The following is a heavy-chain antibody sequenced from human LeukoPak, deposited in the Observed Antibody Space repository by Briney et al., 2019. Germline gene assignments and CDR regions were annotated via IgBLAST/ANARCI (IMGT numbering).Heavy chain of an antibody. CDR2: ISPDSTEI. CDR1: EFTFSGYT. D-gene: IGHD1-26*01. CDR3: ASGMRVGPNI. Sequence: GGSLRLSCAGAEFTFSGYTMNWVRQAPGKGLEWVSYISPDSTEIYYADSVKGRFTISRDNAKNSLYLQMNSLRAEDTAVYYCASGMRVGPNIWGQGTLVTVSS. V-gene: IGHV3-21*05. J-gene: IGHJ4*02.